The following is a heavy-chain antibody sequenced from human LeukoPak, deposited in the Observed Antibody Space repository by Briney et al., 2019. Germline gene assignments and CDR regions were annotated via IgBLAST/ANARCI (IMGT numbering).Heavy chain of an antibody. J-gene: IGHJ5*02. CDR3: ARPLGYCSSTSCPQPWFDP. D-gene: IGHD2-2*01. CDR2: INHSGST. Sequence: SETLSLTCSVYGGSFSGYYWTWIRQPPGKGLEWIGEINHSGSTNYNPSLKSRVTISVDTSKNQFSLKLSSVTAADTAVYYCARPLGYCSSTSCPQPWFDPWGQGTLVTVSS. CDR1: GGSFSGYY. V-gene: IGHV4-34*01.